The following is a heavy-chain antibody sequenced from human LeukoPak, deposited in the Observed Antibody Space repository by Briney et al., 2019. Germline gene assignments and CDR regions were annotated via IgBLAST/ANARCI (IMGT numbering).Heavy chain of an antibody. V-gene: IGHV3-30*02. CDR1: GFTFSSFG. J-gene: IGHJ4*02. Sequence: PGGSLRLSCAASGFTFSSFGMHWVRQAPGKGLEWVAFTRYDGNNKYYTDAVKGRFTISRDNSKNTLYLQMNSLRAEDTAVYYCAKDQSHGSGSYYPDYWGQGTLVTVSS. D-gene: IGHD3-10*01. CDR3: AKDQSHGSGSYYPDY. CDR2: TRYDGNNK.